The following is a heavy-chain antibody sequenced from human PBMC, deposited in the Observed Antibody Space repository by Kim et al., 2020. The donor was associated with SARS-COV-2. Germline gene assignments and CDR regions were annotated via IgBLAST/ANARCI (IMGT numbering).Heavy chain of an antibody. V-gene: IGHV3-74*01. J-gene: IGHJ4*02. CDR2: MNGEGSSP. CDR1: GFTLSSSW. D-gene: IGHD1-26*01. Sequence: GGSLRLSCTVSGFTLSSSWMHWVRQAPGKGLAWVSRMNGEGSSPTYADPVKGRFTISSDNATNTLFLQMDSLRVDDTAVYYCARGPWGAASLWGPGTLVT. CDR3: ARGPWGAASL.